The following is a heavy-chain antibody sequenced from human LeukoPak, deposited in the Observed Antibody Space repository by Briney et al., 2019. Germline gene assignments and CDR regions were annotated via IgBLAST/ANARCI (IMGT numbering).Heavy chain of an antibody. Sequence: SETLSLSCAVYGGSFSCYYWSWIRQPPGKGLEWIGEINHSGSTNYNPSLKSRVTISVDTSKNQFSLKLSSVTAADTVVYYCASRLSGDIAATGTSERVHWFDPWGQGTLVTVSS. CDR2: INHSGST. D-gene: IGHD6-13*01. CDR1: GGSFSCYY. J-gene: IGHJ5*02. V-gene: IGHV4-34*01. CDR3: ASRLSGDIAATGTSERVHWFDP.